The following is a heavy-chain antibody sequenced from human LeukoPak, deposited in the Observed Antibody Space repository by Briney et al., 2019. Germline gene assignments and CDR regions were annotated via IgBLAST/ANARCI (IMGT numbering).Heavy chain of an antibody. D-gene: IGHD3-3*01. Sequence: GGSLRLFCASSGFTFSSYSMNWVREAPGKGLEWGSYISSSSSTIYYADSVKGRFTISRDNAKNSLYLQMNSLRDEDTAVYYCARDRAITIFGVAPTPFDYWGQGTLVTVSS. CDR2: ISSSSSTI. J-gene: IGHJ4*02. CDR3: ARDRAITIFGVAPTPFDY. V-gene: IGHV3-48*02. CDR1: GFTFSSYS.